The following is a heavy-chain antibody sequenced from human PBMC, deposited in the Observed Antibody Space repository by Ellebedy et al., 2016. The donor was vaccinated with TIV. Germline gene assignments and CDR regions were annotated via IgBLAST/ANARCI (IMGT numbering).Heavy chain of an antibody. Sequence: MPSETLSLTCAVYGEYFSGYYWSWIRPSPGKGLEWIGEIDHTGSTNYNPYIRSRVTISVDTSRDQFSLKLRSVTAADTAVYYCARGRGFHWGQGTLVTVSS. D-gene: IGHD3-10*01. J-gene: IGHJ4*02. CDR3: ARGRGFH. CDR1: GEYFSGYY. V-gene: IGHV4-34*01. CDR2: IDHTGST.